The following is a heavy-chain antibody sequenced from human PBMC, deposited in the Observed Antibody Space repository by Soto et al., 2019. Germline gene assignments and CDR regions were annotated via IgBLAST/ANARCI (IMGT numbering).Heavy chain of an antibody. V-gene: IGHV3-23*01. Sequence: GWSLRLSCASSVFTFGAYTMSWVRQAPGQGLEWASAIGGSGGSTYYVDSVQGRFTISRDNSKNTLYLQMNSLRAEDTAVYYCAKLKDSSGWKYFDYWGQGTLVTVSS. CDR2: IGGSGGST. CDR1: VFTFGAYT. CDR3: AKLKDSSGWKYFDY. D-gene: IGHD6-19*01. J-gene: IGHJ4*02.